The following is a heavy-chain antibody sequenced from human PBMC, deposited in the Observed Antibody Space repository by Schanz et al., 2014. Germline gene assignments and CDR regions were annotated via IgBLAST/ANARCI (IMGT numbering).Heavy chain of an antibody. Sequence: VQLMESGGGVVQPGTSLILSCSVSGFSLNTYGIHWFRQPAGKGLEWVALISNDGSIKYYADSVEGRFTISRDNSRNTLYLQMNSLRTEDTAVYYCASPSGYSDYGTYFDFWGQGTLVTVSS. J-gene: IGHJ4*02. CDR2: ISNDGSIK. V-gene: IGHV3-30*19. CDR3: ASPSGYSDYGTYFDF. D-gene: IGHD5-12*01. CDR1: GFSLNTYG.